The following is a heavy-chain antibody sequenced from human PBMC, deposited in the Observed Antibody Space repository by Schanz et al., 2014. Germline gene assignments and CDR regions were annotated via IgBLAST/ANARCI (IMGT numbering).Heavy chain of an antibody. CDR3: ARDWVVPAAIGEGNWNYDN. CDR1: GGSISSSSHF. Sequence: QLQLQESGPGLVKPSETLSLTCTVSGGSISSSSHFWGWIRQPPGKGLEWIGSIYYSGSTYYNPSLKVRLPISADTPKNHFSLKLSSVTAADTAVYYCARDWVVPAAIGEGNWNYDNWGQGTLVTVSS. V-gene: IGHV4-39*07. J-gene: IGHJ4*02. CDR2: IYYSGST. D-gene: IGHD2-2*02.